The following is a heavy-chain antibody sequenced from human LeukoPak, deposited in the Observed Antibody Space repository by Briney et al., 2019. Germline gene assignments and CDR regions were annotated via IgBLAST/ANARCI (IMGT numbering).Heavy chain of an antibody. Sequence: SETLSLTCTVSGGSISSSSYYWGWIRQPPGKGLEWIGSIYYSGSTYYDPSLKSRVTISVDTSKNQFSLKLSSVTAADTAVYYCARTYSSSWYNWFDPWGQGTLVTVSS. J-gene: IGHJ5*02. V-gene: IGHV4-39*01. CDR1: GGSISSSSYY. D-gene: IGHD6-13*01. CDR3: ARTYSSSWYNWFDP. CDR2: IYYSGST.